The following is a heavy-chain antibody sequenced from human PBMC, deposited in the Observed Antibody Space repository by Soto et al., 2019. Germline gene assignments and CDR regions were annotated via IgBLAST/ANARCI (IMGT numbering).Heavy chain of an antibody. Sequence: GASVKVSSKASGSTFSSYTISWVRQAPGQGLEWMGRIIPTLGIANYAQKFQGRVTITADKSTSTAYMELSSLRSEDTAVYYCAREDIRDAFAIWGQGTMDIGSS. CDR2: IIPTLGIA. D-gene: IGHD2-15*01. V-gene: IGHV1-69*04. CDR1: GSTFSSYT. J-gene: IGHJ3*02. CDR3: AREDIRDAFAI.